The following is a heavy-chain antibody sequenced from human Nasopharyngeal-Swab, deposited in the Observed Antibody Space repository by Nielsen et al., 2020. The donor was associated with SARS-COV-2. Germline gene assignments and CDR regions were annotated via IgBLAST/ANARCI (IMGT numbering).Heavy chain of an antibody. J-gene: IGHJ4*02. D-gene: IGHD6-19*01. CDR2: IYAGGDT. V-gene: IGHV3-53*01. Sequence: GESLKISCVASGFIVSYNYMSWVRQVPGKGLEWVSVIYAGGDTYYADSVRGRFTISRDKSKNMVYLQMNSPTADDTAVYYCVRSLRQWLAHDSWGQGTLVTVSS. CDR1: GFIVSYNY. CDR3: VRSLRQWLAHDS.